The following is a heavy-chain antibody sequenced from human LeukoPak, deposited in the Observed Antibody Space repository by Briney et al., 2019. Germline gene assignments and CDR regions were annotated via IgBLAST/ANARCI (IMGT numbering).Heavy chain of an antibody. D-gene: IGHD1-1*01. CDR2: IKEDGSQK. V-gene: IGHV3-7*01. Sequence: GGSLRLSCVASGFTFNTHAMTWVRQAPGKGLEWVANIKEDGSQKYYGDSVKGRITISRDNTRNSVYLQITSLRAEDTAVYYCARDKIKTTVFEHWGQGILVTVSS. CDR3: ARDKIKTTVFEH. J-gene: IGHJ5*02. CDR1: GFTFNTHA.